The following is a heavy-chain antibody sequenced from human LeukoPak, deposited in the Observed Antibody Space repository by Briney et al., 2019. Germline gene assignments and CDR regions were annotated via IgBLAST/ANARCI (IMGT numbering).Heavy chain of an antibody. V-gene: IGHV1-69*13. CDR2: IITFFGTG. D-gene: IGHD2-2*02. CDR3: LASPGYCSSTSCYMIDY. Sequence: ASGKVSCKASGGTFSSYAISWVRQAPGQGLEWMGGIITFFGTGNYAQKFQGRVTITADESTSTAYMELSSLRSEDTAVYYCLASPGYCSSTSCYMIDYWGQGTLVTVSS. CDR1: GGTFSSYA. J-gene: IGHJ4*02.